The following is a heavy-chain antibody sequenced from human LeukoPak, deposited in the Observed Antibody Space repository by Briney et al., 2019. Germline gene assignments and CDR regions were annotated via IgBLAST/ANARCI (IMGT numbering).Heavy chain of an antibody. J-gene: IGHJ6*02. CDR3: AKALTGEDYGMDV. CDR1: GFTLRNYA. Sequence: GGSLRLSCAASGFTLRNYAMSWVRQAPGKGLEWISVIAGSGGGTYYADSVKGRFTISRDTSKNTLYLQVNSLRAEDTAVYYCAKALTGEDYGMDVWGQGTTVTVSS. D-gene: IGHD2-15*01. V-gene: IGHV3-23*01. CDR2: IAGSGGGT.